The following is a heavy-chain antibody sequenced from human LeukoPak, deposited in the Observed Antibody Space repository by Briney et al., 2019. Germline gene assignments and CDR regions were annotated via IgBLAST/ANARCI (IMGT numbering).Heavy chain of an antibody. CDR2: IYYSVST. D-gene: IGHD3-10*01. CDR1: GGSISSSSYY. CDR3: LMVRGVIRDY. J-gene: IGHJ4*02. Sequence: SETLSLTCTVSGGSISSSSYYWGWIRQPTGKGLEWIGSIYYSVSTYYNPSLKSRVTISVDTSKNQFSLKLSSVTAADTAVYYCLMVRGVIRDYWGQGTLVTDSS. V-gene: IGHV4-39*07.